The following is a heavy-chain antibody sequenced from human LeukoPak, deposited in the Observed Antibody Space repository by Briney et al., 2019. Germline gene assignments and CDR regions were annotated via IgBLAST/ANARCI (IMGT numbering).Heavy chain of an antibody. CDR3: ASAAAGTRNGMDV. CDR2: TTHVGGEK. D-gene: IGHD6-13*01. Sequence: GGSLRLSCAASGFIFSNYWMSWVRQAPGKGLEWVATTTHVGGEKYYVDSVKGRFTISRDNARNTLYLQMNSLRAEDTAVYHCASAAAGTRNGMDVWGQGTTVTVSS. V-gene: IGHV3-7*01. J-gene: IGHJ6*02. CDR1: GFIFSNYW.